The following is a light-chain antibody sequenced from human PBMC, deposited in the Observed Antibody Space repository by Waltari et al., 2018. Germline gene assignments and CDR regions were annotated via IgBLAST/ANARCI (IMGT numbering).Light chain of an antibody. CDR3: LQDFSYPGT. V-gene: IGKV1-6*01. J-gene: IGKJ1*01. Sequence: IQMTQSPSSLSASVGDRVTITCRASQGIRGELGWYQQKPGKAPELLIYTASRLQSGVPSRFSGSGFGTDFTLTISSLQPEDSATYYCLQDFSYPGTFGQGTNVESK. CDR2: TAS. CDR1: QGIRGE.